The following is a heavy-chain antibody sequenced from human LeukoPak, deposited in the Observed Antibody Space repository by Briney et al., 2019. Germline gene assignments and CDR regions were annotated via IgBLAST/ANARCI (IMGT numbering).Heavy chain of an antibody. V-gene: IGHV3-23*01. CDR2: ISGSGGST. D-gene: IGHD2-15*01. CDR1: GFTFSSYA. J-gene: IGHJ2*01. CDR3: AKRYCSGGSCYYWYFDL. Sequence: GGSLRLSCAASGFTFSSYAMSWVRQAPGKGRECGSAISGSGGSTYYADSVKGRFTISRDNSKNTLYLQMNSPRAEDTAVYYCAKRYCSGGSCYYWYFDLWGRGTLVTVSS.